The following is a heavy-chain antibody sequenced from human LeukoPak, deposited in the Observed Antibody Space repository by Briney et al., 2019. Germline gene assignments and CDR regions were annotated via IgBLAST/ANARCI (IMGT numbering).Heavy chain of an antibody. J-gene: IGHJ6*02. D-gene: IGHD6-19*01. V-gene: IGHV3-21*01. CDR2: ISSSSSYI. Sequence: NPGGSLRLSCAASGFTFSSYSMNWVRQAPGKGLEWVSSISSSSSYIYYADSVKGRFTISRDNAKNSLYLQMNSLRAEDTAAYYCARDSGWYYYYGMDVWGQGTTVTVSS. CDR3: ARDSGWYYYYGMDV. CDR1: GFTFSSYS.